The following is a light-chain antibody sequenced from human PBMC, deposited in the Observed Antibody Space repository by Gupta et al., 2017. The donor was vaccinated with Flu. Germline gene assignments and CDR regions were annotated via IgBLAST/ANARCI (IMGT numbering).Light chain of an antibody. CDR1: QSISSW. CDR2: KAS. Sequence: DIQMTQSPPTLSASVGDRVTITCRASQSISSWLAWYQQKPGKAPKLLIYKASSLESGVPSRFSGSGSGTEFTLTISSLQPDDFATDYCQQYNSYSPLTFGGGTKVEIK. V-gene: IGKV1-5*03. J-gene: IGKJ4*01. CDR3: QQYNSYSPLT.